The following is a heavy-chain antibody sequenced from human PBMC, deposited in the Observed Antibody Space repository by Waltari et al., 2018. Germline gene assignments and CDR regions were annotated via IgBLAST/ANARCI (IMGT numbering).Heavy chain of an antibody. D-gene: IGHD3-16*01. Sequence: EVQLVESGGGWVQPGRSLRLSCAASGFAFYDYAMHWVRQVPGKGLEWVSVVSWSGATVGYADSVNGRFAISRDNAKNSLYLQMNSLRVEDTAFYYCAASRGVYWYFDFWGRGTLVSVSS. J-gene: IGHJ2*01. CDR2: VSWSGATV. V-gene: IGHV3-9*01. CDR1: GFAFYDYA. CDR3: AASRGVYWYFDF.